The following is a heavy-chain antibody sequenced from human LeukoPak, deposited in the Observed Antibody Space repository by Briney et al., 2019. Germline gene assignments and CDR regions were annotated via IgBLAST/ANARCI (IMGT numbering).Heavy chain of an antibody. J-gene: IGHJ5*02. CDR3: ARQLSSGYYYVPSNWFDP. CDR2: IYYSGST. V-gene: IGHV4-39*01. D-gene: IGHD3-22*01. CDR1: GGSISSSSYY. Sequence: SETLSLTCTVSGGSISSSSYYWGWIRQPPGKGLEWIGSIYYSGSTYYNPSLKSRVTISVDTSKNQFSLKLSSVTAADTAVYYCARQLSSGYYYVPSNWFDPWGQGTLVTVSS.